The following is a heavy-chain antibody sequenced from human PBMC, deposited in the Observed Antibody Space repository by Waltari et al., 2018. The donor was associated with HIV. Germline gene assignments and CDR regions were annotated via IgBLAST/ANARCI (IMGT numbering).Heavy chain of an antibody. D-gene: IGHD3-10*01. CDR1: GGSISSYY. Sequence: QVQLQESGPGLVKPSETLSLTCTVSGGSISSYYWSWIRPPPGKGLEWSGYIYYSRSTNDNPSLKRRVTISVDTSKDQFSQKLSSVTAADTAVYYCARCLWFGGEYGMDVWGQGTTVTVSS. V-gene: IGHV4-59*01. CDR3: ARCLWFGGEYGMDV. CDR2: IYYSRST. J-gene: IGHJ6*02.